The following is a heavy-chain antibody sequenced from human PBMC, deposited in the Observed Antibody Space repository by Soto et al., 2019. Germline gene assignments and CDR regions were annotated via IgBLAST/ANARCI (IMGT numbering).Heavy chain of an antibody. CDR2: INAANGDT. V-gene: IGHV1-3*01. CDR1: GYTFTSYG. D-gene: IGHD6-13*01. Sequence: ASVKVSCKASGYTFTSYGIHWVRQAPGQRLEWMGWINAANGDTKYSPKFQGRVTITRDTSASTAYIELSSLRSEDTAVYYCVRRHVSATGIDWFDPWGQGTLVTVSS. J-gene: IGHJ5*02. CDR3: VRRHVSATGIDWFDP.